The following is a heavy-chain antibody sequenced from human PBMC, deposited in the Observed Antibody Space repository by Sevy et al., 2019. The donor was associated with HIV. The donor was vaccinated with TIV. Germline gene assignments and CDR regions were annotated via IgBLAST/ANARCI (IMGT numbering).Heavy chain of an antibody. CDR1: GFIFNSHA. Sequence: GGSLRLSCAAAGFIFNSHAMSWVRQAPGKGLEWVSTISGSGGYTYYADSVKGRFTISRDNSKNTVGLQMNSLRAEDTAVYYCTNRGVVIITGFDYWGQGTLVTVSS. CDR2: ISGSGGYT. V-gene: IGHV3-23*01. D-gene: IGHD1-20*01. CDR3: TNRGVVIITGFDY. J-gene: IGHJ4*02.